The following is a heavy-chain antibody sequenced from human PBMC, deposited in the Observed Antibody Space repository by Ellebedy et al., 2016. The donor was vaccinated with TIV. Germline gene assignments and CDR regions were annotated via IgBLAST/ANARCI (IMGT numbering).Heavy chain of an antibody. CDR3: AREDYGDYLYYFDY. CDR1: EFMFSNCA. D-gene: IGHD4-17*01. J-gene: IGHJ4*02. V-gene: IGHV3-30*19. CDR2: IWNDGNKR. Sequence: GESLKISXKTSEFMFSNCAMHWVRQAPGKGLEWVAVIWNDGNKRYYADSVKGRFTISRDNSKNTLYLQMNSLRAEDTAVYYCAREDYGDYLYYFDYWGQGTLVTVSS.